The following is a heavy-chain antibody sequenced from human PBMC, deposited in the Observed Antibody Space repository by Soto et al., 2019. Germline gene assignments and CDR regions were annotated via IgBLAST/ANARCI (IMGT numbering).Heavy chain of an antibody. D-gene: IGHD3-16*01. CDR3: AKDRRAGGNSAFYFDF. Sequence: PGGSLRLSCAASGFKFSNYAMSWFRQAPWKGLEWVSLISATGGGTYYADSVKGRFTISRDNSHNTLYLQVHSLTAEDTAVYYCAKDRRAGGNSAFYFDFWGQGAQVTVSS. V-gene: IGHV3-23*01. CDR1: GFKFSNYA. CDR2: ISATGGGT. J-gene: IGHJ4*02.